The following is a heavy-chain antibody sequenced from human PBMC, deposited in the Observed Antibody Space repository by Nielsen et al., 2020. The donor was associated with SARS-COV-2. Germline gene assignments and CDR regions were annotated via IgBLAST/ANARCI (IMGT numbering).Heavy chain of an antibody. CDR2: IDWDDDK. Sequence: PTLVKPTQTLTLTCTFSGFSLSTSGMCVSWIRQPPGKALEWLARIDWDDDKYYSTSLKTRLTISKDTSKNQVVLTMTNMDPVDTATSYCARIRGEWFGETRNYYYYMDVWGKGTTVTVSS. J-gene: IGHJ6*03. CDR3: ARIRGEWFGETRNYYYYMDV. CDR1: GFSLSTSGMC. V-gene: IGHV2-70*11. D-gene: IGHD3-10*01.